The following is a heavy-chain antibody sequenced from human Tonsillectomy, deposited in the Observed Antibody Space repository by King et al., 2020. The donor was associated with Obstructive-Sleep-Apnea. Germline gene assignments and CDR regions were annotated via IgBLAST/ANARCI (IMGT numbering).Heavy chain of an antibody. CDR2: IYYSGST. CDR1: GGSISSGGFY. J-gene: IGHJ6*02. D-gene: IGHD3-10*01. Sequence: QLQESGPGLVKPSQTLSLTCSVSGGSISSGGFYWSWIRQHPGKGLEWIGYIYYSGSTYYNPSLKSRVTISVDTSKNQFSLKLSSVTAADTAVYYCVRDVMVRGVYYGMDVWGHGTTVTVSS. CDR3: VRDVMVRGVYYGMDV. V-gene: IGHV4-31*03.